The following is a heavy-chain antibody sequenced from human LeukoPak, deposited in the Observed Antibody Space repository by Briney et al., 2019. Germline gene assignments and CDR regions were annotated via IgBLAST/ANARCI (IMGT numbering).Heavy chain of an antibody. V-gene: IGHV1-2*02. CDR1: GYTFTGYY. J-gene: IGHJ4*02. CDR2: TNPNSGGT. Sequence: ASVKVSCKASGYTFTGYYMHWVRQAPGQGLEWMGWTNPNSGGTNYAQKFQGRVTMTRDTSISTAYMELSRLRSDDTAVYYCAVDYGSGSYYNYDYWGQGTLVTVSS. CDR3: AVDYGSGSYYNYDY. D-gene: IGHD3-10*01.